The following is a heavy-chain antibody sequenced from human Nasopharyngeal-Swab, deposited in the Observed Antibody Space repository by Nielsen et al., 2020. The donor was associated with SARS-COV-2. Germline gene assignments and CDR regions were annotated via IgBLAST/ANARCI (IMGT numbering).Heavy chain of an antibody. J-gene: IGHJ4*02. CDR3: ARDPRGDGYSFFDY. V-gene: IGHV3-53*01. Sequence: WIRQPPGKGLEWVSVIYGGGTIEYADSVRGRFTISRDRSGNTLYLQMNSLRADDTAIYYCARDPRGDGYSFFDYWGQGTEVTVSS. D-gene: IGHD5-24*01. CDR2: IYGGGTI.